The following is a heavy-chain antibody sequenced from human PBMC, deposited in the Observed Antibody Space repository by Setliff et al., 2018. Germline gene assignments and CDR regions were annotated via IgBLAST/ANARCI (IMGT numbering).Heavy chain of an antibody. CDR2: ISVYNGNA. D-gene: IGHD3-22*01. V-gene: IGHV1-18*01. J-gene: IGHJ4*02. Sequence: ASVKVSCKAYGYTFSRNYITWARQAPGQGLEWMGWISVYNGNAKYAQKFQGRVTMTADTYTSTAYMDLRSLRSDDTAVYYCTRDRPYENDSTGYYYFDYWGQGTLVTVSS. CDR1: GYTFSRNY. CDR3: TRDRPYENDSTGYYYFDY.